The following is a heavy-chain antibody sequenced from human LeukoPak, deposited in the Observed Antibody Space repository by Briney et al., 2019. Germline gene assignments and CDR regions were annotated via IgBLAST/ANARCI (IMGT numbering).Heavy chain of an antibody. V-gene: IGHV3-23*01. Sequence: GGSLRLSCAASGFAFSSYAMSWVRQAPGKGLEWVSAISGSGGSTYYADSVKGRFTISRDNSKNTLYLQMDSLRAEDTAVYYCARNYGDYGLFRYWGQGTLVTVSS. J-gene: IGHJ4*02. CDR1: GFAFSSYA. CDR2: ISGSGGST. D-gene: IGHD4-17*01. CDR3: ARNYGDYGLFRY.